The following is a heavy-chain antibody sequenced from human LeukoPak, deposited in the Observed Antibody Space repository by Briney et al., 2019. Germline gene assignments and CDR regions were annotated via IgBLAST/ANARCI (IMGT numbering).Heavy chain of an antibody. D-gene: IGHD6-13*01. J-gene: IGHJ5*02. Sequence: SKTLSLTCTVSGGSISSYYWSWIRQPAGKGLEWIGRIYTSGSTNYNPSLKSRVTMSVDTSKNQFSLKLSSVTAADTAVYYCARLNGIAAAGTVGNWFDPWGQGTLVTVSS. CDR3: ARLNGIAAAGTVGNWFDP. CDR1: GGSISSYY. V-gene: IGHV4-4*07. CDR2: IYTSGST.